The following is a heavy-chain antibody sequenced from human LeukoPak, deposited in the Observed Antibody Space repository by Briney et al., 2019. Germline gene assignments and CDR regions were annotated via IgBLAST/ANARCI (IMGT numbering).Heavy chain of an antibody. Sequence: ASVKVSCKASGYTFTAYYMHWVRQAPGQRPEWLGWMNPNSGATNFAQKFQGRVTMTRDTSITTAYMEMSRLRSDDTAAYYCARGHYYADFTFPLHYWGQGTLVTVSP. CDR2: MNPNSGAT. V-gene: IGHV1-2*02. CDR3: ARGHYYADFTFPLHY. J-gene: IGHJ4*02. D-gene: IGHD2/OR15-2a*01. CDR1: GYTFTAYY.